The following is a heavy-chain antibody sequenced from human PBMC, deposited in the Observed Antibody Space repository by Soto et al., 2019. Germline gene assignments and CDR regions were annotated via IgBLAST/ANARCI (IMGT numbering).Heavy chain of an antibody. CDR1: GFTFSSYG. J-gene: IGHJ4*02. CDR3: AKALGELSPESYDH. Sequence: QVQLVESGGGVVQPGRSLRLSCAASGFTFSSYGMHWVRQAPGKGLEWVAIISYDGSNQYYADYVKGRFTISRDNSKNTLYLQMNSLRAEDTAVYYCAKALGELSPESYDHWGQGVLVTVSS. D-gene: IGHD3-16*02. CDR2: ISYDGSNQ. V-gene: IGHV3-30*18.